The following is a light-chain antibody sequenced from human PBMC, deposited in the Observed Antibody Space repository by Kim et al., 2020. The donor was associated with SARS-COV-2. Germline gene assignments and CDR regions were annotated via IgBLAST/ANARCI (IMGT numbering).Light chain of an antibody. J-gene: IGKJ1*01. Sequence: DIQMTQSPSSLSASVGDRVTITCRASQSISSYLNWYQQKPGKAPKLLIYAASSLQSGVPSRFSGSGSVTDFTLTISSLQPEDFATYYCQQRYSTPPTFGLGTKVDI. CDR1: QSISSY. V-gene: IGKV1-39*01. CDR2: AAS. CDR3: QQRYSTPPT.